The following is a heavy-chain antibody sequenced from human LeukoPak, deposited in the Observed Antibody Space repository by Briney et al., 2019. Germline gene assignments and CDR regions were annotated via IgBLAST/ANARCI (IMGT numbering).Heavy chain of an antibody. J-gene: IGHJ4*02. Sequence: EGSLRLSCAASGSSFSDYYMSWIRQAPRKRLEWVSYITGSGSTIYYAGSVKGRFTVSRDNTQNSLYLQMDSLRVEDTAVYYCASEVSSTPDFWGQGTLVTVSS. CDR2: ITGSGSTI. V-gene: IGHV3-11*01. CDR1: GSSFSDYY. D-gene: IGHD5/OR15-5a*01. CDR3: ASEVSSTPDF.